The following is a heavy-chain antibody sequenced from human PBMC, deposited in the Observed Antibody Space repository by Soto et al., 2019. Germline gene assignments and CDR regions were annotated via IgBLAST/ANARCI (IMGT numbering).Heavy chain of an antibody. CDR1: GYTFTSYY. J-gene: IGHJ3*02. D-gene: IGHD3-3*01. Sequence: ASVKVSCKASGYTFTSYYMHWVRQAPGQGLEWMGIINPSGGSTSYAQKFQGRVTMTEDTSTNTAYMELSSLRSEDTAVYYCATEARSGYYADAFDIWGQGTMVTVSS. CDR3: ATEARSGYYADAFDI. CDR2: INPSGGST. V-gene: IGHV1-46*01.